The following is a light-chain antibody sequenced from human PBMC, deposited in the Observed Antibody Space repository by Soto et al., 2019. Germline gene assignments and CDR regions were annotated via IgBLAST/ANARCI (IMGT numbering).Light chain of an antibody. CDR1: QSVSSY. CDR3: QQRSNWPPG. J-gene: IGKJ3*01. Sequence: EIVLTQSPATLSLSPGERATLSCRASQSVSSYLAWYQQKPGQAPRLLIYDASNRATGIPARFSGSRSGTDFTLTISSLEPEDFAVYYCQQRSNWPPGFGPGTKVDIK. V-gene: IGKV3-11*01. CDR2: DAS.